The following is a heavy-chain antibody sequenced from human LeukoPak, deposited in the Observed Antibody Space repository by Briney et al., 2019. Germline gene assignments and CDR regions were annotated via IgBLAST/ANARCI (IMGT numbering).Heavy chain of an antibody. Sequence: GGSLRLSCAASGFTFSSYSMIWARQAPGKGLEGVPSISSSSNYIYYADSVKGRFTISSDNYKNTLYLQMNSLRAEDTAVYYCARERGVRGVIDSWGQGTLVTVSS. CDR3: ARERGVRGVIDS. V-gene: IGHV3-21*04. J-gene: IGHJ4*02. D-gene: IGHD3-10*01. CDR2: ISSSSNYI. CDR1: GFTFSSYS.